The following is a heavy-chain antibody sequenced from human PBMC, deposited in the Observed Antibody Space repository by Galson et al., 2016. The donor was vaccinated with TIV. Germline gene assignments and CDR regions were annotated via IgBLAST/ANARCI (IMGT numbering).Heavy chain of an antibody. Sequence: ETLSLTCTVSGDSITSSYWSWIRQPPGKGLEWIGYIYHSGSTDYNPSLKSRVTISVDTSKNQFSLKLNSVTAADTAVYYCARLEDASVYGNFVSYFDFRGQGILVTVSS. D-gene: IGHD4-17*01. CDR2: IYHSGST. V-gene: IGHV4-59*01. J-gene: IGHJ4*02. CDR3: ARLEDASVYGNFVSYFDF. CDR1: GDSITSSY.